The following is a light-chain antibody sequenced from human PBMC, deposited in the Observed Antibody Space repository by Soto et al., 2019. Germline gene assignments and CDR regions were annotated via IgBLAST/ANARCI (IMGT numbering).Light chain of an antibody. CDR1: TSNIGSNA. Sequence: QSVLTQPPSASGTPGQRVTISCSGSTSNIGSNAVYWYQQVPGTAPKLLIQSSSQRPSGVPDRVSGSKSGTSASLTVSGLQAEDEADYYCSSYAGSSSVFGTGTKVTVL. J-gene: IGLJ1*01. CDR3: SSYAGSSSV. V-gene: IGLV1-44*01. CDR2: SSS.